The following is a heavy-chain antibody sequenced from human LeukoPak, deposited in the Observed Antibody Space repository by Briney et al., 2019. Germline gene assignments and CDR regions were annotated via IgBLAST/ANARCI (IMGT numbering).Heavy chain of an antibody. Sequence: PSETLSLTCTVSGGSISSYYWSWIRQPPGKGLEWIGYINYSGSTNYNPSLKSRVTISVDTSKNQFSLKLSSVTAADTAVYYCARDGVVGPYYYDSSGYYRNDAFDIWGQGTMVTVSS. CDR1: GGSISSYY. V-gene: IGHV4-59*01. CDR3: ARDGVVGPYYYDSSGYYRNDAFDI. J-gene: IGHJ3*02. CDR2: INYSGST. D-gene: IGHD3-22*01.